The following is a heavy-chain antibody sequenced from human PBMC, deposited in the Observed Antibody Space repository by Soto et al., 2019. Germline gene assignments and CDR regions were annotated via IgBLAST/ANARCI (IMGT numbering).Heavy chain of an antibody. J-gene: IGHJ3*02. CDR2: ISAYNGNT. V-gene: IGHV1-18*01. D-gene: IGHD1-26*01. Sequence: ASVKVSCKASGYTFTSYGISWVRQAPGQGLEWMGWISAYNGNTNYAQKLQGRVTITTDKSTSTAYMELSSLRSEDTAVYYCATPERGGATVHAFVIWGQGTMVTVSS. CDR3: ATPERGGATVHAFVI. CDR1: GYTFTSYG.